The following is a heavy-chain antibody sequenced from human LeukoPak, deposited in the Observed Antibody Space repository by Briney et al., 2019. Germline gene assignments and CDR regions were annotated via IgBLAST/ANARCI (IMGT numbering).Heavy chain of an antibody. CDR1: GGSISSYY. J-gene: IGHJ4*02. D-gene: IGHD2-15*01. Sequence: SETLSLTCTVSGGSISSYYLSWIRQPPGKGLEWIGYIYYSGSTNYNPSLKSRVTISVDTSKNQFSLKLSSVTAADTAVYYCARDGGYCSGGSCYGYWGQGTLVTVSS. V-gene: IGHV4-59*01. CDR2: IYYSGST. CDR3: ARDGGYCSGGSCYGY.